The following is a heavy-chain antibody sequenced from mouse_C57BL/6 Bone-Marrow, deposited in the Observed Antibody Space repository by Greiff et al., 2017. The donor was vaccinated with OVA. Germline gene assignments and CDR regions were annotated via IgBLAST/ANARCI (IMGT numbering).Heavy chain of an antibody. CDR2: IYPRSGNT. CDR3: ARSYYGSSLYAMDY. V-gene: IGHV1-81*01. CDR1: GCTFTSYG. Sequence: QVQLQQSGAELARPGASVKLSCKASGCTFTSYGISWVKQRTGQGLEWIGEIYPRSGNTYYNEKFKGKATLTADKSSSTAYMELRSLTSEDSAVYFCARSYYGSSLYAMDYWGQGTSVTVSS. D-gene: IGHD1-1*01. J-gene: IGHJ4*01.